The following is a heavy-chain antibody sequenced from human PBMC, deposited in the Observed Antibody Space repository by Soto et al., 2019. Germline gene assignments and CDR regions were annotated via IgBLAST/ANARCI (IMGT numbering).Heavy chain of an antibody. J-gene: IGHJ5*02. CDR3: ARVSFYYDTSGYAVGWFDP. V-gene: IGHV4-61*01. D-gene: IGHD3-22*01. CDR2: ISHSGTT. CDR1: VDSFSSSLYY. Sequence: PSETLSLTCGVPVDSFSSSLYYWTWILQPPGKGLEWIGYISHSGTTKYNPSLKSPVTISVDTSKNQFSLKVTFVTAADTAVYFCARVSFYYDTSGYAVGWFDPWGQGTPVTVSS.